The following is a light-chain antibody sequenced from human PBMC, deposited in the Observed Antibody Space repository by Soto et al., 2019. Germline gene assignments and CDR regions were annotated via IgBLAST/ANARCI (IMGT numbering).Light chain of an antibody. Sequence: EVVLTKSPRTLSLSPGERTTLSCMASQSVSSSYLACYQPIPGQAPRLLMYGPSSRATGIPDRISGSGSGTDFTITISRLEPDDFSLYYYQECGSSRPIAFSQRISLEI. CDR2: GPS. V-gene: IGKV3-20*01. CDR3: QECGSSRPIA. CDR1: QSVSSSY. J-gene: IGKJ5*01.